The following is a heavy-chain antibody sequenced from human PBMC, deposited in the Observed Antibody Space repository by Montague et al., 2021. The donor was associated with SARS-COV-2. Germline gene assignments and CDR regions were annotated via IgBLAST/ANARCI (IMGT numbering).Heavy chain of an antibody. V-gene: IGHV3-23*01. CDR1: GFTFTISA. CDR3: AKRGEFDF. CDR2: IIGSGRNP. D-gene: IGHD3-16*01. J-gene: IGHJ4*02. Sequence: SLRLSCAASGFTFTISAMSWVRQAPGKGLEWVATIIGSGRNPFYGDSVKGRLTISRDDSKNMVLLQMNSLRAEDTAIYYCAKRGEFDFWGRGTLVTVSS.